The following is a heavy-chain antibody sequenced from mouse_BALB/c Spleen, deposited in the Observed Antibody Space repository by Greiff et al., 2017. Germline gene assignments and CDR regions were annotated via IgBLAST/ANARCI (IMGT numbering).Heavy chain of an antibody. Sequence: EVQGVESGGGLVKPGGSLKLSCAASGFAFSSYDMSWVRQTPEKRLEWVAYISSGGGSTYYPDTVKGRFTISRDNAKNTLYLQMSSLKSEDTAMYYCARQEGGFAYWGQGTLVTVSA. V-gene: IGHV5-12-1*01. CDR3: ARQEGGFAY. CDR2: ISSGGGST. J-gene: IGHJ3*01. CDR1: GFAFSSYD.